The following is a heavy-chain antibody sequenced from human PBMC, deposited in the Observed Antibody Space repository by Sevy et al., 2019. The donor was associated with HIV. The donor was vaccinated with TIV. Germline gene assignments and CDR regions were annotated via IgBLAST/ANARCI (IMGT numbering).Heavy chain of an antibody. CDR1: GFTFSSYA. V-gene: IGHV3-30-3*01. CDR3: ARDMGIAVAGTFYCGIDV. D-gene: IGHD6-19*01. J-gene: IGHJ6*02. Sequence: GGSLRLSCAASGFTFSSYAMHWVRQAPGKGLEWVAVISYDGSNKYYADSVKGRFTISRDNSKNTLYLQMNTLRAEDTAVYSGARDMGIAVAGTFYCGIDVWGQGTTVTVSS. CDR2: ISYDGSNK.